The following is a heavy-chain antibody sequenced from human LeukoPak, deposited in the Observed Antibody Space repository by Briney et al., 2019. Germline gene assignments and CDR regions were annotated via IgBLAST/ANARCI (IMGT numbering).Heavy chain of an antibody. CDR1: GFAFSSYA. D-gene: IGHD6-19*01. CDR2: ISYDGSNK. Sequence: PGGSLRLSCAASGFAFSSYAMHWVRQAPGKGLEWVAVISYDGSNKYYADSVKGRFPISRDNSKNTLYLQMNSLRAEDTAVYYCARDRGDSIAVAGYFDYWGQGTLVTVSS. CDR3: ARDRGDSIAVAGYFDY. V-gene: IGHV3-30-3*01. J-gene: IGHJ4*02.